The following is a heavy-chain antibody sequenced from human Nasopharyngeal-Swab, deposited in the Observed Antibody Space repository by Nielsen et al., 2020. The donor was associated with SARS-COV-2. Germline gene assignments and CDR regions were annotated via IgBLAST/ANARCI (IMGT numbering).Heavy chain of an antibody. CDR2: INKSGGN. V-gene: IGHV4-34*01. Sequence: QTLSLTCAVYGGSFSSYYWSWVRQSPRKGLEWLGEINKSGGNHYNPSIKRRVTISADMSKTQFSLKLTFLTAADTAVYYCARVWRFSEYSGSPFTLWGQGSLVIVSA. CDR1: GGSFSSYY. J-gene: IGHJ4*02. D-gene: IGHD3-10*01. CDR3: ARVWRFSEYSGSPFTL.